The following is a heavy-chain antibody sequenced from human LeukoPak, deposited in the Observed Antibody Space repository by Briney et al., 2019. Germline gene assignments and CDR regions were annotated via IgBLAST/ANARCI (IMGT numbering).Heavy chain of an antibody. CDR2: INPSGGST. D-gene: IGHD2-2*01. CDR3: ARDSPVVPAAIFYYYYGMDV. V-gene: IGHV1-46*01. CDR1: GYTFTSYY. J-gene: IGHJ6*02. Sequence: ASVKVSCKASGYTFTSYYMHWVRQAPGQGLEWMGIINPSGGSTSYAQKFQGRVTMTRDTSTGTVYMELSSLRSEDTAVYYCARDSPVVPAAIFYYYYGMDVWGQGTTVTVSS.